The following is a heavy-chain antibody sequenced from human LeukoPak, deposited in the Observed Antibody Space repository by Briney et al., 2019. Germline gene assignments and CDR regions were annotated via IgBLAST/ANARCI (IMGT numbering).Heavy chain of an antibody. CDR1: GGSFSGYY. Sequence: SETLSLTCAVYGGSFSGYYWSWIRQPPGKGLEWIGEINHSGSTNYNPSLKSRVTISVDTSKNQFSLKLSSVTAADTAVYYCARGGYYGSGSYYTYHYWGQGTLVTVS. CDR3: ARGGYYGSGSYYTYHY. CDR2: INHSGST. D-gene: IGHD3-10*01. J-gene: IGHJ4*02. V-gene: IGHV4-34*01.